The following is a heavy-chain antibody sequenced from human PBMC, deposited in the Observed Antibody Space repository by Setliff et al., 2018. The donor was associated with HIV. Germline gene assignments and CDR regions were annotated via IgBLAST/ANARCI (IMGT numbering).Heavy chain of an antibody. Sequence: GGSLRLSCTASAFTFNKYAMAWVRQAPGKGLEWVSAISDTGDYIYYADSVKGRFTISRDNSADTVYLQMTGLRVEDTAVYFCAKDPPGFSHFRDYWGQRAVVTVS. J-gene: IGHJ4*02. CDR2: ISDTGDYI. CDR3: AKDPPGFSHFRDY. V-gene: IGHV3-23*01. CDR1: AFTFNKYA.